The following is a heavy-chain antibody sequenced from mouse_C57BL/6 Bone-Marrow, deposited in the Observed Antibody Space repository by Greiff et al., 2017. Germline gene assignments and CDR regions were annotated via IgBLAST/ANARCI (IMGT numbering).Heavy chain of an antibody. D-gene: IGHD2-4*01. V-gene: IGHV10-1*01. J-gene: IGHJ4*01. CDR2: IRSKSNNYAT. CDR1: GFSFNTYA. Sequence: EVQLVESGGGLVQPKGSLKLSCAASGFSFNTYAMNWVRQAPGKGLEWVARIRSKSNNYATYYADSVKDRFTISRDDSESMLYLQMNNLKTEYTAMYYCVRQWDYDYYAMDYWGQGTSVTVSS. CDR3: VRQWDYDYYAMDY.